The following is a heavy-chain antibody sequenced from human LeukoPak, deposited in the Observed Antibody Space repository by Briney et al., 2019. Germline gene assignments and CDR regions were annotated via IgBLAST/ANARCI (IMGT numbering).Heavy chain of an antibody. CDR2: ISGSGGST. J-gene: IGHJ4*02. Sequence: GRSLRLSCAASGFTFSSYAMSWVRQAPGKGLEWVSAISGSGGSTYYADSVKGRFTISRDNSKNTLYLQMNSLRAEDTAVYYCAKEGGYYTLILPFDYWGQGTLVTVSS. V-gene: IGHV3-23*01. CDR1: GFTFSSYA. CDR3: AKEGGYYTLILPFDY. D-gene: IGHD3-3*01.